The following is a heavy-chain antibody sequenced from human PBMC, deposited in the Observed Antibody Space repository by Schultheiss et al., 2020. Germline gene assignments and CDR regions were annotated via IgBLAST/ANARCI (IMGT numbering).Heavy chain of an antibody. J-gene: IGHJ3*02. D-gene: IGHD3-9*01. V-gene: IGHV3-21*01. CDR2: ISSSSSYI. CDR1: GFTFSSYS. Sequence: GESLKISCAASGFTFSSYSMNWVRQAPGKGLEWVSSISSSSSYIYYADSVKGRFTISRDNAKNSLYLQMNSLRAEDTAVYYCARDQDILTGYYRADAFDIWGQGTMVTVSS. CDR3: ARDQDILTGYYRADAFDI.